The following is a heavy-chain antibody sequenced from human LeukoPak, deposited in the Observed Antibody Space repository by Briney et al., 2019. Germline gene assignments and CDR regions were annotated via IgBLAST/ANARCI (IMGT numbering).Heavy chain of an antibody. Sequence: SETLSLTCTVSGGSISSYYWSWIRQPAGKGLEWIRRIYTSGSTNYNPSLMSRVTMFVDKSKNKCSLMLSSVTATDTAVYYCARDGGLALFVELWYYFDFWGQGTLVTVSS. CDR2: IYTSGST. J-gene: IGHJ4*02. V-gene: IGHV4-4*07. CDR3: ARDGGLALFVELWYYFDF. D-gene: IGHD3-10*02. CDR1: GGSISSYY.